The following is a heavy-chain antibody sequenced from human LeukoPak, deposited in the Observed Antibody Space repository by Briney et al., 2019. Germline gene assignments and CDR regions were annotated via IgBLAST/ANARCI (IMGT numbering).Heavy chain of an antibody. CDR1: GLTFSDYS. CDR2: IGCNSGTI. Sequence: PGGSLRLSCAASGLTFSDYSMNWVRQAPGKGLEWVSDIGCNSGTICYADSVKGRFTISSDNAKNSLYLQMNSLRAEDTALYYCAKTPYPGYSYGPYYFDYWGQGTLVTVSS. J-gene: IGHJ4*02. D-gene: IGHD5-18*01. CDR3: AKTPYPGYSYGPYYFDY. V-gene: IGHV3-48*04.